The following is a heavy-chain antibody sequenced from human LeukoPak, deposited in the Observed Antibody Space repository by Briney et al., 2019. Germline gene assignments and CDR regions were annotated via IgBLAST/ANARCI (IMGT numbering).Heavy chain of an antibody. CDR1: GGSISSYY. CDR3: ASGDGYNPMPFDY. CDR2: INHSGST. D-gene: IGHD5-24*01. J-gene: IGHJ4*02. Sequence: PSETLSLTCTVSGGSISSYYWSWIRQPPGKGLEWIGEINHSGSTNYNPSLKSRVTISVDTSKNQFSLKLSSVTAADTAVYYCASGDGYNPMPFDYWGQGTLVTVSS. V-gene: IGHV4-34*01.